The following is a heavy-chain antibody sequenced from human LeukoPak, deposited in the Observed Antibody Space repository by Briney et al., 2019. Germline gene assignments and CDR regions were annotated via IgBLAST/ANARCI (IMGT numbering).Heavy chain of an antibody. V-gene: IGHV4-39*07. J-gene: IGHJ3*02. CDR3: ARDYGDYPHDAFDI. D-gene: IGHD4-17*01. CDR1: GGSISSSSYY. Sequence: SETLSLTCTVSGGSISSSSYYWGWLRRPPGKGLGWIGRIYYSRNTYSNPSHKSRVAISVDTSKNQFSLMLSSVTAADTAVYYWARDYGDYPHDAFDIWGQGTMVTVSS. CDR2: IYYSRNT.